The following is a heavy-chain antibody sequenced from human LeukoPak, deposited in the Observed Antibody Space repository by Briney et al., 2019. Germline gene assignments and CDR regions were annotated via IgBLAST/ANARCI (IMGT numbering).Heavy chain of an antibody. V-gene: IGHV3-21*01. Sequence: PGGSLRLSCAASGFTFSSYSMNWVRQAPGKGLEWVSLISSSSSYIYYADSVKGRFTISRDNAKNLLYLQMNRLTGEDTAVYYCAYSDHFDTWGQGTLVTVSS. D-gene: IGHD4-17*01. CDR3: AYSDHFDT. CDR1: GFTFSSYS. CDR2: ISSSSSYI. J-gene: IGHJ4*02.